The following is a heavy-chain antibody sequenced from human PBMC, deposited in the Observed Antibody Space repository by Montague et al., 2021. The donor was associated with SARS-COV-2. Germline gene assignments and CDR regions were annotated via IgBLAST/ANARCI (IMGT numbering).Heavy chain of an antibody. D-gene: IGHD6-6*01. J-gene: IGHJ4*02. Sequence: SLRLSCAASGFIFDNYGMSWVRRVPGKGLEWVSNINWNGDSTGYADSVKGRFTISRDNAKSSLSLQMNSLRAEDTALYYCARDRYSISPYFDYWGQGILVTVSS. CDR1: GFIFDNYG. V-gene: IGHV3-20*04. CDR2: INWNGDST. CDR3: ARDRYSISPYFDY.